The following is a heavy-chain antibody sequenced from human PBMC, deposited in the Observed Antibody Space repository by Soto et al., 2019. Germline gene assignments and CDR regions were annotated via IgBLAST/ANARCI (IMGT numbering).Heavy chain of an antibody. J-gene: IGHJ4*02. D-gene: IGHD3-22*01. V-gene: IGHV4-39*01. CDR1: GDSVTISDYY. Sequence: QLQLQESGPGLVKPSETLSLTCTVSGDSVTISDYYWGWIRQPPGKGMEWIGSIHYSGSTYYNPSLKRRVTISGDTSKKQFSLKLTSVTAADAAVYYCAAHDSGGYYAENWCQGTLVTVSA. CDR2: IHYSGST. CDR3: AAHDSGGYYAEN.